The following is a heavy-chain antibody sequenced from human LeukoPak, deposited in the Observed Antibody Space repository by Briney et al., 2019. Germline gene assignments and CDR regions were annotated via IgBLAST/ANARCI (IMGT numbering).Heavy chain of an antibody. J-gene: IGHJ3*02. Sequence: ASVKVSCTASGYTFTGYYIHWVRQAPGQGLEWMGLINPGGDNTNYAQNFQGRVTMTRDTSASTVYMELSSLRSEDTAIYYCARIRDGYNDAYDIWGQGTVVTVPS. V-gene: IGHV1-46*01. CDR3: ARIRDGYNDAYDI. D-gene: IGHD5-24*01. CDR1: GYTFTGYY. CDR2: INPGGDNT.